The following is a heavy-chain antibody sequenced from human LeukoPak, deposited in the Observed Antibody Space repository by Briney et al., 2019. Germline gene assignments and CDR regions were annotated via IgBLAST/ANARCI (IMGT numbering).Heavy chain of an antibody. J-gene: IGHJ6*03. D-gene: IGHD3-10*01. CDR2: INPNSGGT. Sequence: ASVKVSCKASGYTFTGYYMHWVRQAPGQGLEWMGWINPNSGGTNYAQKFQGRVTMTRDTSISTAYMELSRLRSDDTAVYYCASDGGDYYYYYMDVWGKGNTVTVSS. V-gene: IGHV1-2*02. CDR1: GYTFTGYY. CDR3: ASDGGDYYYYYMDV.